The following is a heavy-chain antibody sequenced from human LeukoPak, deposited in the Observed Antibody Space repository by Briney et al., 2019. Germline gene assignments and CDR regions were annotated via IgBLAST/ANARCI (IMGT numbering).Heavy chain of an antibody. V-gene: IGHV3-23*01. Sequence: GGSLRLSCAASGFLFIHYARSWVRQRPAGRLEGVSSLRGDGETFKADSVKGRFTLSKNDSRNTVHLRLSNLGAEDTAGYYGAKASWVSSADAVLWGQGTLVTVSS. J-gene: IGHJ4*02. CDR3: AKASWVSSADAVL. CDR2: LRGDGET. D-gene: IGHD3-16*01. CDR1: GFLFIHYA.